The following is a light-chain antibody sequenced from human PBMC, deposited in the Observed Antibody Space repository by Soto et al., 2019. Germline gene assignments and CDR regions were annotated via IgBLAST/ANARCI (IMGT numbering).Light chain of an antibody. CDR1: QTSSSW. CDR3: QHYTRYSEA. CDR2: KAS. Sequence: IQLNKQPFPLSVSEGGRFPFPGRASQTSSSWLAWYQQKPGKAPKLLIYKASTLKSGVPSRFSCSGSGTERTLTISSLQPDDVATYYCQHYTRYSEACGHGTKVDI. J-gene: IGKJ1*01. V-gene: IGKV1-5*03.